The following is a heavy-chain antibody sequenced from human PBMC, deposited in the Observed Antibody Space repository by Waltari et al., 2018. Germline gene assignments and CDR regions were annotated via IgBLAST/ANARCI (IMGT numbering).Heavy chain of an antibody. D-gene: IGHD3-22*01. V-gene: IGHV3-30-3*01. CDR1: GSTFSSSL. CDR2: LSYDGTNK. J-gene: IGHJ5*02. Sequence: QVQLVESGGGVVQPGRYLRLYCAASGSTFSSSLLHGVRQAPGTGLEWVAVLSYDGTNKFFADSVKGRFTISRDISKNTLYLQMNSLRTEDTAVYYCARDPGWGFYDSSGYYGSWGQGTLVTVSS. CDR3: ARDPGWGFYDSSGYYGS.